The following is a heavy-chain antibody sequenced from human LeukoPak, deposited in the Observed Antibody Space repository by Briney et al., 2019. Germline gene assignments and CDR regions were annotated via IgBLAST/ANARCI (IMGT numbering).Heavy chain of an antibody. Sequence: SETLSLTCTVSRGSISGSIRSYYWSWLRQPLGKGLEWIGYISSSGSTNDNPSLRSRVTISVDTSKNQFFLDLSSVSAADTAVYYCARIPLGYSGAYYFDYWGQGTLVTVSP. V-gene: IGHV4-4*09. D-gene: IGHD5-12*01. CDR1: RGSISGSIRSYY. CDR2: ISSSGST. CDR3: ARIPLGYSGAYYFDY. J-gene: IGHJ4*02.